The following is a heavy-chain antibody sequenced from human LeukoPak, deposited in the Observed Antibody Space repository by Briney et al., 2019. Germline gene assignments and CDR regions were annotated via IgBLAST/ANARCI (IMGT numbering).Heavy chain of an antibody. J-gene: IGHJ4*02. V-gene: IGHV6-1*01. Sequence: SQTLSLTCAISGDTVSSNSAAWNWIRQSPSRGLEWLGRTYYRSKWYNDYAVSVKSRITINPDTSKNQFSLNLSSVTAADTAVYYCARLYYDSSGYYQICYFDYWGQGTLVTVSS. CDR1: GDTVSSNSAA. CDR3: ARLYYDSSGYYQICYFDY. CDR2: TYYRSKWYN. D-gene: IGHD3-22*01.